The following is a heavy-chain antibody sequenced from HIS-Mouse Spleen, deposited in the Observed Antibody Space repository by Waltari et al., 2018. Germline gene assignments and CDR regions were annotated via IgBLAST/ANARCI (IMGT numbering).Heavy chain of an antibody. CDR3: AREIPYSSSWYDWYFDL. CDR1: GGSISSSSYY. D-gene: IGHD6-13*01. J-gene: IGHJ2*01. V-gene: IGHV4-39*07. CDR2: IYYSGRT. Sequence: QLQLQESGPGLVKPSETLSLTCTVSGGSISSSSYYWGWIRQPPGKGLEWIGNIYYSGRTYYHPSLKSRVTIAVAASKNQFSLKLSSVTAADTAVYYCAREIPYSSSWYDWYFDLWGRGTLVTVSS.